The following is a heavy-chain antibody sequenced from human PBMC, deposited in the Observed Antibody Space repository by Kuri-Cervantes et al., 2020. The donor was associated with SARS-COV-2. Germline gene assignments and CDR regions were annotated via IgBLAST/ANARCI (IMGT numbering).Heavy chain of an antibody. CDR1: GYSFTTYW. Sequence: GGSLRLSCKASGYSFTTYWIGWVRQMPGKGLEWMGIIYPGDSDTRYNPSFQGQVTISADKSISTAFLQWSSLKASDTAIYYCARRAYGEQVDYYYMDVWGKGTTVTVSS. J-gene: IGHJ6*03. V-gene: IGHV5-51*01. CDR3: ARRAYGEQVDYYYMDV. D-gene: IGHD4-17*01. CDR2: IYPGDSDT.